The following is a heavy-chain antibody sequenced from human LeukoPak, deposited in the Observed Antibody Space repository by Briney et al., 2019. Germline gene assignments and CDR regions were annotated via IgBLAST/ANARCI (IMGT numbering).Heavy chain of an antibody. J-gene: IGHJ6*03. D-gene: IGHD6-19*01. Sequence: PGRSLRLSCAASGVTFSSYGMHWVRQAPGKGLEWVAVIWYDGSNKYYADSVKGRFTISRDNSKNTLYLQMNSLRAEDTAVYYCAKSDSSGWYEGDYYYYYMDVWGKGTTVTVSS. CDR2: IWYDGSNK. CDR3: AKSDSSGWYEGDYYYYYMDV. CDR1: GVTFSSYG. V-gene: IGHV3-33*06.